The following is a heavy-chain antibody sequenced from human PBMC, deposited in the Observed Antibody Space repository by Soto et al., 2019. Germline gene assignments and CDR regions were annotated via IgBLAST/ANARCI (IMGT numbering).Heavy chain of an antibody. D-gene: IGHD3-22*01. CDR1: GYTFTSYG. J-gene: IGHJ6*02. V-gene: IGHV1-18*01. CDR3: ARDLDGGLLLGEVYYGMDV. CDR2: ISAYNGNT. Sequence: ASVKVSCKASGYTFTSYGISWVRQAPGQGLEWMGWISAYNGNTNYAQKLQGRVTMTTDTSTSTAYMELRSLRSDDTAVYYCARDLDGGLLLGEVYYGMDVWGQGTTVTVSS.